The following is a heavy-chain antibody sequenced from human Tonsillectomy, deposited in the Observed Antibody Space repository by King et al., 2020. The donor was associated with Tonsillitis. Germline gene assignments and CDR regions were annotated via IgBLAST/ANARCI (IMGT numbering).Heavy chain of an antibody. Sequence: LQLQESGPGLVKPSETLSLMCTVSGGSISSSGYYWGWIRQPPGKGLEWIGSINNSGRTSYNPSLKSRVTISVDTSKNQFSLNLTSVTAADTAVYYCANPGLGAMIRGVTQSSWIMGVWGQGTTVTVSS. D-gene: IGHD3-10*01. CDR2: INNSGRT. CDR1: GGSISSSGYY. V-gene: IGHV4-39*01. J-gene: IGHJ6*02. CDR3: ANPGLGAMIRGVTQSSWIMGV.